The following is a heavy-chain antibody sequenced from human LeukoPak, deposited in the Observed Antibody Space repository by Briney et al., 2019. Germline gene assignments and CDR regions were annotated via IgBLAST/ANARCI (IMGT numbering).Heavy chain of an antibody. CDR3: ARGGWLQPLHFDY. D-gene: IGHD5-24*01. V-gene: IGHV3-64*01. Sequence: GGSLRLSCAASGFIFSNYAIHWVRQAPGRGLEYVSGISSNGGSTYYANSVKGRFTISRDNSKNTLFLQMGSLRSEDMGVYYCARGGWLQPLHFDYWGQGTLVTVSS. CDR1: GFIFSNYA. CDR2: ISSNGGST. J-gene: IGHJ4*02.